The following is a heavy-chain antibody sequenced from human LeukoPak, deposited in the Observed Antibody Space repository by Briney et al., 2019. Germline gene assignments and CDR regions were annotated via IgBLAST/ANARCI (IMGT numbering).Heavy chain of an antibody. CDR3: ARDPAAWDY. D-gene: IGHD6-13*01. Sequence: GGSLRLSCVASGFTFKNYWMSWVRQAPGKGLEWVANIEVDGTEKYYVDSVKGRFTVSRDNARNSLYLQMSSLRVEDTAVYYCARDPAAWDYWGQGTLVTVSS. J-gene: IGHJ4*02. CDR1: GFTFKNYW. CDR2: IEVDGTEK. V-gene: IGHV3-7*04.